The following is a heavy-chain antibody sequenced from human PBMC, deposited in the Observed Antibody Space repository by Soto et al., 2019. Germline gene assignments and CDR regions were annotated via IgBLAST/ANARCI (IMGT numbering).Heavy chain of an antibody. Sequence: GGSLRLSCAASGFTFSDYYMSWIRQAPGKGLEWVSYISSSGSTIYYADSVKGRFTISRDNAKNSLYLQMNSLRAEDTAVYYCARGVLYDFWSGYYTRGYYYGMDVWGQGTTVTVSS. J-gene: IGHJ6*02. CDR3: ARGVLYDFWSGYYTRGYYYGMDV. D-gene: IGHD3-3*01. CDR2: ISSSGSTI. V-gene: IGHV3-11*01. CDR1: GFTFSDYY.